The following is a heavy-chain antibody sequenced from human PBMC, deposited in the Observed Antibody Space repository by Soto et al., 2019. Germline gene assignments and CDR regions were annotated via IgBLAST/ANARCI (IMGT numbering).Heavy chain of an antibody. J-gene: IGHJ6*02. V-gene: IGHV1-8*01. D-gene: IGHD1-1*01. CDR1: GYTFTSYD. CDR2: MNPNSGNT. CDR3: AGERTGTNSMDV. Sequence: QVQLVQSGAEVKKPGASVKVSCKASGYTFTSYDINWVRQATGQGLEWMGWMNPNSGNTGYAQKFRGRFTMTRNTSMSTAYMELSSLRSEDPAVSYCAGERTGTNSMDVWGQGTTVTVSS.